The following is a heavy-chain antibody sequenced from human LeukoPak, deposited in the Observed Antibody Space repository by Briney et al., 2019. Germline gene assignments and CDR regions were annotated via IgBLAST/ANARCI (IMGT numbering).Heavy chain of an antibody. CDR2: ISSSSSYT. Sequence: KAGGSLRLSCAASGFTFSDYYMSWLRQAPGKGLEWVSYISSSSSYTNYADSVKGRFTISRDNAKNSLYLQMNSLRAEDTAVYYCARGAYYGSGSYMDYWGQGTLVTVSS. CDR3: ARGAYYGSGSYMDY. CDR1: GFTFSDYY. V-gene: IGHV3-11*05. J-gene: IGHJ4*02. D-gene: IGHD3-10*01.